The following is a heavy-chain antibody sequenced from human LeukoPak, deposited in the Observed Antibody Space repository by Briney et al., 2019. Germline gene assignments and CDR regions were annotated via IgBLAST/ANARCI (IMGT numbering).Heavy chain of an antibody. Sequence: GGSLRLSCAASGFTFSSYAVSWVRQAPGKGLEWVSAISGSGGSTYYADSVKGRFTISRDNSKNTLYLQMNSLRAEDTAVYYCAKGRRYCSSTSCYAHYGMDVWGQGTTVTVSS. CDR1: GFTFSSYA. V-gene: IGHV3-23*01. CDR3: AKGRRYCSSTSCYAHYGMDV. CDR2: ISGSGGST. J-gene: IGHJ6*02. D-gene: IGHD2-2*01.